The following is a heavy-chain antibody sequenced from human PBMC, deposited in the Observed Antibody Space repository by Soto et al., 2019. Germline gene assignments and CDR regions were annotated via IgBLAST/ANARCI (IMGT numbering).Heavy chain of an antibody. CDR3: ARDPPVSGSLRGMPLMDV. Sequence: ASVKVSCKASGYSFTTHGISWVRRAPGHGLEWMGWISAYNGDTHYVQRFQGRLTMTTDTSTSTAYMELRSLTSGDTAVYYCARDPPVSGSLRGMPLMDVGGQETTVTVSS. CDR1: GYSFTTHG. CDR2: ISAYNGDT. V-gene: IGHV1-18*04. D-gene: IGHD1-26*01. J-gene: IGHJ6*02.